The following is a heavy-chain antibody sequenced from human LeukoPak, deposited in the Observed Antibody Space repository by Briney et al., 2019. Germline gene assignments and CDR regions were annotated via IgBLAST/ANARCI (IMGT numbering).Heavy chain of an antibody. D-gene: IGHD3-3*01. CDR1: GYSISSGSY. J-gene: IGHJ3*02. CDR2: IHHSGST. V-gene: IGHV4-38-2*01. CDR3: ASARFTIFGVVLDAFDI. Sequence: SETLSLTCGVSGYSISSGSYWGWIRQPPGKGLEWIGSIHHSGSTYYNPSLKSRVTISVDTSKTQFSLKLSSVTAADTAVYYCASARFTIFGVVLDAFDIWGQGTMVTVSS.